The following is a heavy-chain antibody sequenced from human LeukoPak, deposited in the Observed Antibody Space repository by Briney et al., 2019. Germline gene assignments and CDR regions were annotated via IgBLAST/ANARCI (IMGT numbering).Heavy chain of an antibody. CDR3: AREGVAYYDSSGYGYFDY. CDR1: GYSFTNYG. D-gene: IGHD3-22*01. J-gene: IGHJ4*02. CDR2: ISAYNGNT. V-gene: IGHV1-18*01. Sequence: ASVKVSCKASGYSFTNYGITWVRQAPGQGLEWMGWISAYNGNTNYAQKLQGRVTMTTDTSTSTAYMELRSLRSDDTAVYYCAREGVAYYDSSGYGYFDYWGQGTLVTVSS.